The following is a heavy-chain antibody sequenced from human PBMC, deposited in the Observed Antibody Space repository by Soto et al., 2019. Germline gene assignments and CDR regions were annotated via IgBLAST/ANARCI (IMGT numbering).Heavy chain of an antibody. J-gene: IGHJ2*01. Sequence: ASVKVSCKASGYTFTSYGISWVRQAPGQGLEWMGWLSAYNGNTNYAQKLQGRVTMTTDTSTSTAYMELRSLRSDDTAVYYCARGGRYSSSSRDYWYFDLWGRGTLVTVSS. CDR2: LSAYNGNT. D-gene: IGHD6-13*01. CDR1: GYTFTSYG. CDR3: ARGGRYSSSSRDYWYFDL. V-gene: IGHV1-18*01.